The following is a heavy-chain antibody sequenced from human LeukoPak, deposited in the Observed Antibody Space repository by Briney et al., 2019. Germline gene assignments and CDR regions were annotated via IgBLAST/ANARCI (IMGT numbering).Heavy chain of an antibody. Sequence: SETLSLTCTVSGGSISSSSYYWGWIRQPPGKGLEWIGSIYYSGSTYYNPSLTSRVTISVDTSKNQFSLKLSSVTAADTAVYNCARPDSSGMKHYAFDIWGQGTMVTVSS. CDR1: GGSISSSSYY. J-gene: IGHJ3*02. CDR2: IYYSGST. CDR3: ARPDSSGMKHYAFDI. V-gene: IGHV4-39*01. D-gene: IGHD3-22*01.